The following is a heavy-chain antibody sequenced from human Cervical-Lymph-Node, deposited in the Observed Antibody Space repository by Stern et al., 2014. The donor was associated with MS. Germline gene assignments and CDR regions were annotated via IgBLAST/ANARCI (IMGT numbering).Heavy chain of an antibody. CDR1: GFTFSSYS. Sequence: EVQLVESGGGLVKPGGSLRLSCAASGFTFSSYSMNWVRQAPGKGLEWVASISSGGSYIYYADSLKGRFTISRDNAKNSLYLQMNSLRAEDTAVYYCARGRGGNYRHYFDYWGQGTLVTVSS. CDR3: ARGRGGNYRHYFDY. V-gene: IGHV3-21*01. J-gene: IGHJ4*02. D-gene: IGHD4-23*01. CDR2: ISSGGSYI.